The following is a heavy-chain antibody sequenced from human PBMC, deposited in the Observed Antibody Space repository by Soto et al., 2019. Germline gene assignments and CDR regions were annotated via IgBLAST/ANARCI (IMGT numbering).Heavy chain of an antibody. CDR1: GGSISSGGYY. J-gene: IGHJ6*02. V-gene: IGHV4-31*03. CDR2: IYYSGST. Sequence: SETLSLTCTVSGGSISSGGYYWSWIRQHPGKGLEWIGYIYYSGSTYYNPSLKSRVTISVDTSKNQFSLKLSSVTAADTAVYYCARGRLYYGFYYYYGMDVWGQGTTVTVSS. CDR3: ARGRLYYGFYYYYGMDV. D-gene: IGHD3-10*01.